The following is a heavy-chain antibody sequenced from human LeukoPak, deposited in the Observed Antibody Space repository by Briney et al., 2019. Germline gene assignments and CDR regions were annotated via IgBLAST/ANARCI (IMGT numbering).Heavy chain of an antibody. CDR1: GFTFDDYA. Sequence: SLRLSCAASGFTFDDYAMHWVRQAPGKGLEWVSGIRWNSGSIGYADSVKGRFTISRDNAKNSLYLQMNSLRAEDTALYYCAKDRGFGELLSSTWFDPWGQGTLVTVSS. CDR2: IRWNSGSI. D-gene: IGHD3-10*01. J-gene: IGHJ5*02. CDR3: AKDRGFGELLSSTWFDP. V-gene: IGHV3-9*01.